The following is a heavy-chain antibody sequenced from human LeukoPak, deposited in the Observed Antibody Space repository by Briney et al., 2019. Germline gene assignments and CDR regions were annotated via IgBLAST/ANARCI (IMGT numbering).Heavy chain of an antibody. V-gene: IGHV3-7*03. Sequence: GGSLRLSCAASGFTFSSYWMTWVRQAPGKGLEWVANIKEDGGEKYYVDSVKGRFTISRGNAKNSLYLQMNSLRAEDTAVYYCARDSGWFRFDYWGQGALATVSS. CDR1: GFTFSSYW. CDR2: IKEDGGEK. J-gene: IGHJ4*02. D-gene: IGHD6-13*01. CDR3: ARDSGWFRFDY.